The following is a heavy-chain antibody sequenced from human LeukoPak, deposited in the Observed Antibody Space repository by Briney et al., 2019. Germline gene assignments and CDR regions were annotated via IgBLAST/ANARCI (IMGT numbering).Heavy chain of an antibody. V-gene: IGHV1-69*13. Sequence: SVKVSCKASGGTFSSYAISWVRQAPGQGLEWMGGIIPIFGTANYAQKFQGRVTITADESTSTAYMELSSLRSEDTAVYYCARDHSSGYLGYYFDYWGQGTLVTVSS. J-gene: IGHJ4*02. CDR1: GGTFSSYA. CDR3: ARDHSSGYLGYYFDY. CDR2: IIPIFGTA. D-gene: IGHD3-22*01.